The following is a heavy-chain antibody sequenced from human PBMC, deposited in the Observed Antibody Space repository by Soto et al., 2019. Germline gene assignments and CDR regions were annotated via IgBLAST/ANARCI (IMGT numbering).Heavy chain of an antibody. V-gene: IGHV4-59*12. CDR2: IYYTGGSP. D-gene: IGHD3-3*01. J-gene: IGHJ6*02. CDR3: ARARGGFLGSHGMDV. Sequence: PSETLSLTCTVSGGSIRTYYWSWIRQPPGKGLEWIGYIYYTGGSPNYNPSLKSRVAISVDRSKNQFSLKLSSVTAADTAVYYCARARGGFLGSHGMDVWGQGTTVTVS. CDR1: GGSIRTYY.